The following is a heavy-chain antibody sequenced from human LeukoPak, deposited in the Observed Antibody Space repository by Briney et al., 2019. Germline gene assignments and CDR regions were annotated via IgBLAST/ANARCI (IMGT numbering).Heavy chain of an antibody. CDR3: ASKGDYYDSSGYRPPPKYFQH. J-gene: IGHJ1*01. V-gene: IGHV4-39*01. CDR2: IYYSGST. CDR1: GGSISSSSYY. D-gene: IGHD3-22*01. Sequence: PSETLSLTXTVSGGSISSSSYYWGWIRQPPGKGLEWIGSIYYSGSTYYNPSLKSRVTISVDTSKNQFSLKLSSVTAADTAVYYCASKGDYYDSSGYRPPPKYFQHWGQGTLVTVSS.